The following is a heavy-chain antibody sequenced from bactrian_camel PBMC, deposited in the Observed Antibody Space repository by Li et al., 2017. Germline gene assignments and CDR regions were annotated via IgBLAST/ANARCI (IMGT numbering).Heavy chain of an antibody. Sequence: HVQLVESGGGSVQAGGSLRLSCAVSGNTAVRYCMGWFRQAPGTGREGVAGINSDGTSSYADSVKGRFTVSKDNAKNTLYLQMNDLKTEDTAMYYCAADPIRRENVGCSAWIAPFLEQEGQGTQVTVS. CDR2: INSDGTS. D-gene: IGHD1*01. CDR1: GNTAVRYC. J-gene: IGHJ4*01. V-gene: IGHV3S55*01.